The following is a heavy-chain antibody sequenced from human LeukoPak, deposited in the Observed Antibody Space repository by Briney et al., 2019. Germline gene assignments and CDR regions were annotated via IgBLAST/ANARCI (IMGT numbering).Heavy chain of an antibody. CDR2: ISAYNGNT. Sequence: ASVKVSCKASGYTFTSYGISWVRQAPGQGLEWMGWISAYNGNTNYAQKLQGRVTITADESTSTAYMELSSLRSEDTAVYYCANRWYSDAFDIWGQGTMVTVSS. J-gene: IGHJ3*02. V-gene: IGHV1-18*01. D-gene: IGHD6-13*01. CDR1: GYTFTSYG. CDR3: ANRWYSDAFDI.